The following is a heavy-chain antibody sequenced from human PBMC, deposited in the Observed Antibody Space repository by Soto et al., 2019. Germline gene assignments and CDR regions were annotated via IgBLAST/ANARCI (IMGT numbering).Heavy chain of an antibody. D-gene: IGHD5-12*01. CDR1: GYSITSYW. Sequence: PGESLKISCKGSGYSITSYWIGWVRQKKGKGLEWMGIIYPGDSDTRYSPSFQGQVTISADKSISTAYLQWSSLKASDTAMYYCARQYGYEGTYWYFDLWGRGTLVTVSS. J-gene: IGHJ2*01. CDR2: IYPGDSDT. V-gene: IGHV5-51*01. CDR3: ARQYGYEGTYWYFDL.